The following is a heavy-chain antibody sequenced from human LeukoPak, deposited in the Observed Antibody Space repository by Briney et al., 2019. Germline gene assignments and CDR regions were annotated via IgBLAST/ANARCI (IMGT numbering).Heavy chain of an antibody. CDR3: ARDGGYSGYDSAVY. D-gene: IGHD5-12*01. Sequence: SESLSLTCTVSGYSISSGYYWGWIRQPPGKGLEWIGSIYHSGSTYYNPSLKSRVTISVDTSKNQFSLKLSSVTAADTAVYYCARDGGYSGYDSAVYWGQGTLVTVSS. CDR2: IYHSGST. J-gene: IGHJ4*02. V-gene: IGHV4-38-2*02. CDR1: GYSISSGYY.